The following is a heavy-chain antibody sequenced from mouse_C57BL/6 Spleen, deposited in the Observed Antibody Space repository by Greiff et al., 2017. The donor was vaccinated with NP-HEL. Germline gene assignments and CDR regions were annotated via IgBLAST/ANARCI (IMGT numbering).Heavy chain of an antibody. J-gene: IGHJ2*01. V-gene: IGHV1-69*01. D-gene: IGHD2-2*01. CDR1: GYTFTSYW. CDR3: ARRWLRRGYYFDY. Sequence: VQLQQPGAELVMPGASVKLSCKASGYTFTSYWMHWVKQRPGQGLEWIGEIDPSDSYTNYNQKFKGKSTLTVDKSSSTAYMQLSSLTSEDSAVYYCARRWLRRGYYFDYWGQGTTLTVSS. CDR2: IDPSDSYT.